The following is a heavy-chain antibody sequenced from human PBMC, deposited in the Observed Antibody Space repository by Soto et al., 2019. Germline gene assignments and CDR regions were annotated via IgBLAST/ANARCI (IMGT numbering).Heavy chain of an antibody. CDR3: ARVCCLPYCSSTSCYVGAFDI. Sequence: GGSLRLSCAASGFTFSSYAMHWVRQAPGKGLEWVAVISYDGSNKYYADSVKGRFTISRDNSKNTLYLQMNSLRAEDTAVYYCARVCCLPYCSSTSCYVGAFDIWGQGTMVTVSS. V-gene: IGHV3-30-3*01. CDR2: ISYDGSNK. CDR1: GFTFSSYA. D-gene: IGHD2-2*01. J-gene: IGHJ3*02.